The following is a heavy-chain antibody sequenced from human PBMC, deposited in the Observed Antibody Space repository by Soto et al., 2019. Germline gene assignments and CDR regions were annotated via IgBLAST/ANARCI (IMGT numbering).Heavy chain of an antibody. V-gene: IGHV3-23*01. CDR3: AKDGEVMVRGAIMSRFDY. CDR1: GFSISSYA. Sequence: GGTLRLSCATSGFSISSYAVTCFRPSQGKGLEGVSAISGSGGSTYYADSGKGRLTICRYNSTNTLSLQMNSLRAEDTAVYYCAKDGEVMVRGAIMSRFDYWGQGTLVTSPQ. CDR2: ISGSGGST. D-gene: IGHD3-10*01. J-gene: IGHJ4*02.